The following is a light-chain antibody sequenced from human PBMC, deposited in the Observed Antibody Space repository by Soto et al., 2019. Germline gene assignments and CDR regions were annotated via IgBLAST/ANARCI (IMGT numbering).Light chain of an antibody. CDR1: QCISRS. Sequence: DSQMSHSLSSVSASVEGRFTISCQASQCISRSLAWYQQKPGKAPKLLIYAASSLQSGVPSRFSGSGFGTDFTLTISSLQPEDSAIYYCQQADTFPITFGQGTRLE. CDR2: AAS. J-gene: IGKJ5*01. CDR3: QQADTFPIT. V-gene: IGKV1D-12*01.